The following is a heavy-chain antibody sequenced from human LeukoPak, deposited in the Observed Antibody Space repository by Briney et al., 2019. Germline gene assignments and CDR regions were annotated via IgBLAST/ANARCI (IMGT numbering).Heavy chain of an antibody. J-gene: IGHJ4*02. V-gene: IGHV3-23*01. Sequence: GGSLRLSCAASGFTFSSYAMSWVRQAPGKGLEWVSAISGSGGSTYYVDSVKGRFTIPRDNAKTSLYLQMNSLRAEDTAVYCCARDLSGIAGYTYGRGIDYWGQGTLVTVSS. CDR3: ARDLSGIAGYTYGRGIDY. CDR2: ISGSGGST. CDR1: GFTFSSYA. D-gene: IGHD5-18*01.